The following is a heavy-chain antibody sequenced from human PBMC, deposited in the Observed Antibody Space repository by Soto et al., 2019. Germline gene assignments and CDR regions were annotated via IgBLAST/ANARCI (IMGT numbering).Heavy chain of an antibody. CDR2: TRNKANSYTT. V-gene: IGHV3-72*01. Sequence: GGSLRLSCAASGFTFSDHYMDWVRQAPGKGLEWVGRTRNKANSYTTEYAASVKGRFTISRDDSKNSLYLQMNSLKTEDTAVYYCARGAVMVRNYYYYGMDVWGQGTTVTVSS. CDR1: GFTFSDHY. D-gene: IGHD3-10*01. J-gene: IGHJ6*02. CDR3: ARGAVMVRNYYYYGMDV.